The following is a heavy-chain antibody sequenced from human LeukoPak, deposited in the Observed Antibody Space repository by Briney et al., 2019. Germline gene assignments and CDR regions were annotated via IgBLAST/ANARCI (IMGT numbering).Heavy chain of an antibody. J-gene: IGHJ4*02. V-gene: IGHV3-23*01. D-gene: IGHD3-9*01. Sequence: PGGSLRLSCAASGFTFSSYAMSWVRQAPGKGLEWVSAISGSGGSTYYADSVKGRFTISRDNAKNSLYLQMNSLRAEDTAVYYCASSYSDILTGYYRPGLFDYWGQGTLVTVSS. CDR2: ISGSGGST. CDR3: ASSYSDILTGYYRPGLFDY. CDR1: GFTFSSYA.